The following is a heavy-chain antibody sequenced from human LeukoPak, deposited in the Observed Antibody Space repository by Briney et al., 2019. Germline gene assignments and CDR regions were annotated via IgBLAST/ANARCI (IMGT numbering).Heavy chain of an antibody. D-gene: IGHD2-8*02. Sequence: PGGSLRLSCAASGFSFNSYWMHWVRQVPGKGLVWVSRINTDGSSTIYAASVKGRFTISRDNVKNTLYLQMNSLRAEDTAVYYCARDEYRWAPDYWGQGTLVTVSS. CDR2: INTDGSST. CDR1: GFSFNSYW. CDR3: ARDEYRWAPDY. V-gene: IGHV3-74*01. J-gene: IGHJ4*02.